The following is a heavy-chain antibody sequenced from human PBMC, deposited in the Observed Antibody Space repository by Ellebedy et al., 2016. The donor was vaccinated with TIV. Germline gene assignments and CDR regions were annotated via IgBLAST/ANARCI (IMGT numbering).Heavy chain of an antibody. CDR1: GYIFTSYW. CDR3: ARLSVPAAMLLGLAYYFDY. CDR2: IYPGDSDT. Sequence: GESLKISCKGSGYIFTSYWIGWVRQMPGKGLEWMGNIYPGDSDTRYSPSFQGQVTISADKSISTAYLQWSSLKASDTAMYYCARLSVPAAMLLGLAYYFDYWGQGTLVTVSS. D-gene: IGHD2-2*01. V-gene: IGHV5-51*01. J-gene: IGHJ4*02.